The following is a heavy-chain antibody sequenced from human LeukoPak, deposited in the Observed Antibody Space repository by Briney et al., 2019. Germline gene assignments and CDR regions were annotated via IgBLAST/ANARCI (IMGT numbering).Heavy chain of an antibody. Sequence: GGSLRLSCAASGFTFSSYSMNWVRQAPGKGLEWVSHITASGTAMFYADSVKGRFTISRDNAKNSLYLQMNSLRAEDTAVYYCAKDSSGSYSPQHWGQGTLVTVSS. CDR1: GFTFSSYS. CDR2: ITASGTAM. J-gene: IGHJ1*01. CDR3: AKDSSGSYSPQH. D-gene: IGHD1-26*01. V-gene: IGHV3-48*01.